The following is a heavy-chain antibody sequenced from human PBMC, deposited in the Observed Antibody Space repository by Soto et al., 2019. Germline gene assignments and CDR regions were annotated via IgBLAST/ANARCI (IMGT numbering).Heavy chain of an antibody. CDR2: INSDGSST. D-gene: IGHD2-15*01. Sequence: EVQLVESGGGLVQPGESLSLPCEASGFPFSSYWMHGVRQAPGRGRVWVSRINSDGSSTSYAGSVKGRFTISRDNAKNTLYLQMNSLRAEDTAVYYCVRTSLVVAAATREDYWGQGTLVTVSS. V-gene: IGHV3-74*01. J-gene: IGHJ4*02. CDR1: GFPFSSYW. CDR3: VRTSLVVAAATREDY.